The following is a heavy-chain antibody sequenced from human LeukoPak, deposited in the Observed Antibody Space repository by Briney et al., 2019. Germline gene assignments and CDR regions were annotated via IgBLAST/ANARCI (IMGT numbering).Heavy chain of an antibody. D-gene: IGHD3-22*01. CDR2: ISAYNGNT. CDR1: GYTFTSYG. J-gene: IGHJ5*02. Sequence: GASVTVSCKASGYTFTSYGISWVGQAPGQGLEGMGWISAYNGNTNYAQKLQGRGTMTTDTSTSTAYMELRSLRSDDTAVYYCARVLYYYDSSGLQGGVWFDPWGQGTLVTVSS. V-gene: IGHV1-18*04. CDR3: ARVLYYYDSSGLQGGVWFDP.